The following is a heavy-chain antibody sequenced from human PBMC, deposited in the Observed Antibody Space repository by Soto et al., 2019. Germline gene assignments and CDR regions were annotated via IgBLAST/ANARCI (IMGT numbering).Heavy chain of an antibody. D-gene: IGHD3-10*01. J-gene: IGHJ4*02. CDR1: VFPFSSYC. CDR3: AKDRAPLWFGEFPGTYFDY. Sequence: PGGSLSLSCAASVFPFSSYCMHWVRQAPGKGLEWVAVISYDGSNKYYACSGNGRCXXSRGNSKNTLYLQMNSLRAEDTAVYYCAKDRAPLWFGEFPGTYFDYWGQGTLVTVSS. V-gene: IGHV3-30*18. CDR2: ISYDGSNK.